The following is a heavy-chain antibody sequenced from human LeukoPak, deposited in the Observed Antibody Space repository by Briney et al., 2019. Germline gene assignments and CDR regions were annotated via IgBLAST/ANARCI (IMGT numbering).Heavy chain of an antibody. V-gene: IGHV1-69*13. Sequence: GASVKVSCKASGYTFTSYGISWVRQAPGQGLEWMGGIIPIFGTANYAQKFQGRVTITADESTSTAYMELSSLRSKDTAVYYCARDLDGDLFEYWGQGTLVTVSS. CDR1: GYTFTSYG. CDR2: IIPIFGTA. D-gene: IGHD4-17*01. CDR3: ARDLDGDLFEY. J-gene: IGHJ4*02.